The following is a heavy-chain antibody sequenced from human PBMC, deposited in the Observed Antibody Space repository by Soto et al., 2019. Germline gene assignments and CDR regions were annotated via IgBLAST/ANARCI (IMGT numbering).Heavy chain of an antibody. CDR1: GGSISSSSYY. CDR3: ARDSAPYASSWFDA. V-gene: IGHV4-39*02. CDR2: IYYSGST. J-gene: IGHJ5*02. Sequence: PWETLSLTCTVSGGSISSSSYYWGWIRQPPGKGLEWIGSIYYSGSTYYNPSFKSRVTISINTSKNQMSLELTSVTAADTAVYYCARDSAPYASSWFDAWGQGTLVTVSS. D-gene: IGHD2-2*01.